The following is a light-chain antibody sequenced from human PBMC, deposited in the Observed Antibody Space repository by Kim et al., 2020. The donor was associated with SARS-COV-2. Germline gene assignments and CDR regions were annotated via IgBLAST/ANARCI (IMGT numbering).Light chain of an antibody. V-gene: IGLV3-1*01. Sequence: VSQGQTASITCSGDKLGDKYVCWYQQKPGQSPILVIYQDRKRPSGIPERFSGSNSGNTATLTISGTQAMDEADYYCQAWDSTTVVFGGGTQLTVL. CDR1: KLGDKY. J-gene: IGLJ2*01. CDR3: QAWDSTTVV. CDR2: QDR.